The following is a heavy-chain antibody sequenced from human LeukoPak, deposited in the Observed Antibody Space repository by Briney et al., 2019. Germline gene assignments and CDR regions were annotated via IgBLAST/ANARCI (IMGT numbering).Heavy chain of an antibody. D-gene: IGHD5-18*01. CDR3: ARGLGGYSYGYSFDY. V-gene: IGHV4-34*01. Sequence: SETLSLTCAVYGGSFSGCYWRWIRQPPGKGLDWIGEIKHSGSTNYNPSLKSRVTISVDTSKNQFSLKLSSVTAADTAVYYCARGLGGYSYGYSFDYWGQGTLVTVSS. CDR2: IKHSGST. CDR1: GGSFSGCY. J-gene: IGHJ4*02.